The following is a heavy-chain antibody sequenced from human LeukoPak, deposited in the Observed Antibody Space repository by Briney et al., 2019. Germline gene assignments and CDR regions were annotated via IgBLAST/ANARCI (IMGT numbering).Heavy chain of an antibody. CDR1: GASISSYY. CDR2: IYYSGSS. V-gene: IGHV4-59*01. Sequence: PSETLSLTCTVSGASISSYYWSWIRQPPGEGLEWIGYIYYSGSSNYNPSLKSRVTISVDTSKNQFSLKLSSVTAADTAVYYCARYPFDGYNYYFDYWGQGTLVTVSS. D-gene: IGHD5-24*01. CDR3: ARYPFDGYNYYFDY. J-gene: IGHJ4*02.